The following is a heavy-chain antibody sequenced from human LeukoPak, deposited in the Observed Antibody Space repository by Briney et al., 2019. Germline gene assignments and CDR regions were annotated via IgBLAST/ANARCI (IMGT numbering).Heavy chain of an antibody. J-gene: IGHJ6*02. V-gene: IGHV3-33*01. D-gene: IGHD6-19*01. Sequence: GGSLRLSCAASGFTFSSYGMHWVRQAPGKGLEWVAVIWYDGSNKYYADSVKGRFTISRDNSKNTLYLQMNSLRAEDTAVYYCARDGYSSGWYSLYHYYYGMDVWGQGTTVTVSS. CDR3: ARDGYSSGWYSLYHYYYGMDV. CDR2: IWYDGSNK. CDR1: GFTFSSYG.